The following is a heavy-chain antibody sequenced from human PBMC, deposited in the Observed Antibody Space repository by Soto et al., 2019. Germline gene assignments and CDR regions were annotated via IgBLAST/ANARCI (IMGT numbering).Heavy chain of an antibody. Sequence: ASVKVCCKASGYTFTSYGISWVRQAPGQGLEWMGWISAYNGNTNYAQKLQGRVTMTTDTSTSTAYMELRSLRSDDTAVYYCARDDRQWLPTGSDYWGQGTLVTVSS. D-gene: IGHD6-19*01. CDR1: GYTFTSYG. CDR3: ARDDRQWLPTGSDY. V-gene: IGHV1-18*04. J-gene: IGHJ4*02. CDR2: ISAYNGNT.